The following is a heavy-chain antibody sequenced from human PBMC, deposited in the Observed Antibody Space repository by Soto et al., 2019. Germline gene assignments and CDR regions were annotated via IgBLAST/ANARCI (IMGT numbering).Heavy chain of an antibody. Sequence: QEQLVESGGGVVQPGRSLRLSCAASGFSFRNYGIHWVRKAPGKGLDWVAVIWYDGSKRYYADSVRGRFTISRDNSGNTVHLQMDSLRAEDTAVYYCARGWGSGVHHSCLDVWCQGTTVVVS. V-gene: IGHV3-33*01. J-gene: IGHJ3*01. CDR2: IWYDGSKR. D-gene: IGHD6-19*01. CDR3: ARGWGSGVHHSCLDV. CDR1: GFSFRNYG.